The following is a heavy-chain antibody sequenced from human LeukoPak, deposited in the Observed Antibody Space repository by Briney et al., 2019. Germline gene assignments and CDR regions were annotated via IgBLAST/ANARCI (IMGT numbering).Heavy chain of an antibody. J-gene: IGHJ4*02. CDR2: LYSGGST. Sequence: GGSLRLSCAASGFTVSNNYMSWVRQAPGKGLEWVSALYSGGSTYYAASVKGRFTISRDNSKNTLYLQMNSLRAEDTAVYYCARGDGGIIDYWGQGTLVTVSS. CDR1: GFTVSNNY. V-gene: IGHV3-53*01. D-gene: IGHD3-16*01. CDR3: ARGDGGIIDY.